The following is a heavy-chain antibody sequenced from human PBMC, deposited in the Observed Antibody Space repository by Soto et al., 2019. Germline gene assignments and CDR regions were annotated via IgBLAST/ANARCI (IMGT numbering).Heavy chain of an antibody. CDR3: ARGSVVTPSDY. CDR2: IIPILGIA. D-gene: IGHD2-21*02. CDR1: GGTFSSYS. Sequence: QVQLVQSRAEVKKPGSSVKVSCKASGGTFSSYSITRVRQAPGQGLEWKGRIIPILGIANYAHKFQGRVTNTADKSTSTAYLELNSLRSEYPAVYYRARGSVVTPSDYWGQGTLVTVSS. V-gene: IGHV1-69*02. J-gene: IGHJ4*02.